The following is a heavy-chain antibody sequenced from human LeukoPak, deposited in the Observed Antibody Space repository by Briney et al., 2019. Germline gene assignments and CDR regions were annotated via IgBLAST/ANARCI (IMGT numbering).Heavy chain of an antibody. D-gene: IGHD6-6*01. CDR1: GGSLSGYY. J-gene: IGHJ4*02. Sequence: ASETLSLTCGVNGGSLSGYYWIWIRQTPTQELEWIGEINHSGSTNYNPSPKSRVTISVDTAKNQFYLSLTSLTAADTAVYYCARRRWSSSSVIGYWGRGTRVTVSP. CDR3: ARRRWSSSSVIGY. CDR2: INHSGST. V-gene: IGHV4-34*01.